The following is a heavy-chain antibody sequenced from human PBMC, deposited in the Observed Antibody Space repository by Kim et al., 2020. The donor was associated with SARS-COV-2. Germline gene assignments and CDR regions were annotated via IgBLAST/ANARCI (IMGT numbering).Heavy chain of an antibody. V-gene: IGHV3-23*01. J-gene: IGHJ6*02. CDR1: GFTFSSYV. Sequence: GGSLRLSCAASGFTFSSYVMSWVRQAPGKGLEWVSGISGNGESTYYADSVKGRFTISRDTSKSTLYLQMNSLRAEDTAVYYCARDRRGFNPYYGMDVWGQGTTVIVSS. D-gene: IGHD3-10*01. CDR3: ARDRRGFNPYYGMDV. CDR2: ISGNGEST.